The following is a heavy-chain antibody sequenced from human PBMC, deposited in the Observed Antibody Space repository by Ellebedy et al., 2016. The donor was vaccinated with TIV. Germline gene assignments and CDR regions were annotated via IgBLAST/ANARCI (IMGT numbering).Heavy chain of an antibody. J-gene: IGHJ3*02. CDR1: GFTFYSYW. Sequence: GESLKISCVASGFTFYSYWMHWVRHVPGKGLVWVSRITGDGSGTAYADSVKGRFTVSRDNAKNTLYLQMNSLRAEDTAVYYCARPPPNTGGDAFDIWGKGTTVIVSS. V-gene: IGHV3-74*01. CDR2: ITGDGSGT. CDR3: ARPPPNTGGDAFDI. D-gene: IGHD7-27*01.